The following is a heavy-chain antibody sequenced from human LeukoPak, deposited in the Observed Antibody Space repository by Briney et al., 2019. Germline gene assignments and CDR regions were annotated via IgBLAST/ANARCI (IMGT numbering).Heavy chain of an antibody. CDR2: INHSGST. CDR3: AGNRKSWFDP. Sequence: PSETLSLTCAVYGGSFSGYYWSWIRQPPGKGLEWIGEINHSGSTNYNPSLKSRVTISVDTSKNQFSLKLSSVTAADTAVYYCAGNRKSWFDPWGQGTLVTVSS. V-gene: IGHV4-34*01. J-gene: IGHJ5*02. CDR1: GGSFSGYY. D-gene: IGHD1-14*01.